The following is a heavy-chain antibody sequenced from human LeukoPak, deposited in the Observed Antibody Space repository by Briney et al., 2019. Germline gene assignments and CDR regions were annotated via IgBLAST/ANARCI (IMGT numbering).Heavy chain of an antibody. V-gene: IGHV3-30*02. CDR2: IQYSGGIR. D-gene: IGHD2-21*02. J-gene: IGHJ4*02. Sequence: GGSLRLSCAASGFTFSSYGMHWIRQAPGRGLEWVAYIQYSGGIRKYADSVKGRFTISRDNSKNTLLLQMNTLKTEDTAVYYCAKKRPRDGDIFDCWGQGTLLTVSS. CDR1: GFTFSSYG. CDR3: AKKRPRDGDIFDC.